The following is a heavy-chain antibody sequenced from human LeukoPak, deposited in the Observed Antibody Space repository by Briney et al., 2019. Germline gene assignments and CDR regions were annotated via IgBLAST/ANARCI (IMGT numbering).Heavy chain of an antibody. CDR2: IKEDGTEI. Sequence: GGSLRLSCAASGFTFSTSWMTWVRQAPGKGLQWVANIKEDGTEIYYVDSVKGRFTISRDNSKNTLYLEVISLTAEDTAVYYCAKDDAWLRFGEWSQGTLVTVSS. CDR3: AKDDAWLRFGE. CDR1: GFTFSTSW. J-gene: IGHJ4*02. D-gene: IGHD3-10*01. V-gene: IGHV3-7*03.